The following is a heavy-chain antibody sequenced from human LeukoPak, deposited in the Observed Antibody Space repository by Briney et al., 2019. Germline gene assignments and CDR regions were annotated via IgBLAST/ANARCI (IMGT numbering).Heavy chain of an antibody. CDR2: ISGSSGSV. D-gene: IGHD3-16*02. Sequence: GGSLRLSWAGSGFTFSTYSMNWVRRAPGKGLEWVSSISGSSGSVYYADSVKERFTISRDNAENSLYLQMNSLRAEDTAVYYCARANPPGISFFDYWGQGALVTVSS. CDR3: ARANPPGISFFDY. J-gene: IGHJ4*02. V-gene: IGHV3-21*06. CDR1: GFTFSTYS.